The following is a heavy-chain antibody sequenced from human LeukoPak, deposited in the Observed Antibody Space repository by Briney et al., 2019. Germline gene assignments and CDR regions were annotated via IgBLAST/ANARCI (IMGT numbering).Heavy chain of an antibody. V-gene: IGHV1-18*01. CDR2: ISTYNGNT. CDR1: GYTITTYG. J-gene: IGHJ3*02. Sequence: ASVKVSCKASGYTITTYGISWVRQAPGQGLEWMGWISTYNGNTNYAQKFQGRVTMTTDTSTSTAYMELRSLRSEDTAVYYCASGALGTDAFDIWGQGTMVTVSS. CDR3: ASGALGTDAFDI. D-gene: IGHD3-16*01.